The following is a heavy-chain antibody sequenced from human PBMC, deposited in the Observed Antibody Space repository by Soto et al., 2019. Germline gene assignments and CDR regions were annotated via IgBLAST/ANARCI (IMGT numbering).Heavy chain of an antibody. CDR2: IYSGGRT. Sequence: GGSLRLSCAASGFTVISNYMNWVRQAPGKGLEWVSVIYSGGRTYYADSVKGRFTISRDNSKNMLYLQMNSLRAEDTAVYYCARRDDYRALGYWGQGTLVTVS. CDR3: ARRDDYRALGY. V-gene: IGHV3-66*01. D-gene: IGHD4-4*01. J-gene: IGHJ4*02. CDR1: GFTVISNY.